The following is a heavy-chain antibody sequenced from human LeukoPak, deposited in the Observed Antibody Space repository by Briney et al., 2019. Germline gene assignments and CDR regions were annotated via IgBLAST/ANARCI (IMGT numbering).Heavy chain of an antibody. V-gene: IGHV3-20*04. Sequence: GGSLRLSCAASGFTFDDYGMSWVRHAPGKGLEWVSGINWNGGSTVYADSVKGRFTISRDNAKNSLYLQMNSLRAEDTALYYCARGGYSYGLVYMDVWGKGTTVTVSS. J-gene: IGHJ6*03. CDR3: ARGGYSYGLVYMDV. CDR2: INWNGGST. D-gene: IGHD5-18*01. CDR1: GFTFDDYG.